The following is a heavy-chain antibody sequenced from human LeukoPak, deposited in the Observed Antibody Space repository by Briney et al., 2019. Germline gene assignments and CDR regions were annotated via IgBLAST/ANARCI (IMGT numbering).Heavy chain of an antibody. D-gene: IGHD3-10*01. CDR3: ARDRLDHYYGSGSPNYYFDY. J-gene: IGHJ4*02. V-gene: IGHV1-46*01. CDR2: INPSGGST. Sequence: ASVKVSCKASGYTLTSYYMHWVRQAPGQGLEWMGIINPSGGSTSYAQTFQGRVTMTRDTSTSTVYMELSSLRSEDTAVYYCARDRLDHYYGSGSPNYYFDYWGQGTLVTVSS. CDR1: GYTLTSYY.